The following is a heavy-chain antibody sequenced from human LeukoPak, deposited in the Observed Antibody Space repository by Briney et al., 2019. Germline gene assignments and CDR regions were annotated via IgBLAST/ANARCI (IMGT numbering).Heavy chain of an antibody. D-gene: IGHD6-13*01. J-gene: IGHJ4*02. CDR1: GYTFTSYA. CDR2: INTNTGNP. CDR3: ASGSRAAAKFQLDY. V-gene: IGHV7-4-1*02. Sequence: GASVKVSCKASGYTFTSYAMNWVRQAPGQGLEWMGWINTNTGNPTYAQGFTGRFVFSLDTSVSTAYLQISSLKAEDTAVYYCASGSRAAAKFQLDYWGQGTLVTVSS.